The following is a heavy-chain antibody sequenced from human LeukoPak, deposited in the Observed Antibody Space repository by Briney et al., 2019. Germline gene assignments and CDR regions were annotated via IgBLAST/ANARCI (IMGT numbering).Heavy chain of an antibody. Sequence: GGSLRLSCAASGFTFYDYGMTWVRQAPGKGLEWVSTISGSGLSTYYADSMKGRFTISRDNFKSTLYLQMNSLRADDTAVYYCAPQLWDHPGPWGQGTLVTVSS. CDR2: ISGSGLST. CDR3: APQLWDHPGP. V-gene: IGHV3-23*01. CDR1: GFTFYDYG. D-gene: IGHD3-16*01. J-gene: IGHJ5*02.